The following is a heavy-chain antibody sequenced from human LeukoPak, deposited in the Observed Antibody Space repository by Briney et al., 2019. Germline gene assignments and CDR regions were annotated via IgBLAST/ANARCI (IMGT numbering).Heavy chain of an antibody. CDR3: ARETYGSGSYEGG. V-gene: IGHV1-8*01. J-gene: IGHJ4*02. D-gene: IGHD3-10*01. CDR1: EYTFTSYD. CDR2: MNPNSGNT. Sequence: GASVKVSCKASEYTFTSYDINWVRQATGQGLEWMGWMNPNSGNTGYAQKFQGRVTMTRNTSISTAYMELSSLRSEDTAVYYCARETYGSGSYEGGWGQGTLVTVSS.